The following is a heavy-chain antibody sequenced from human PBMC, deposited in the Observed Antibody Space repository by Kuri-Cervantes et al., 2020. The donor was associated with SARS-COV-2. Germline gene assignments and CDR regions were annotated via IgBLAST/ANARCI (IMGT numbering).Heavy chain of an antibody. CDR2: IIPIFGTA. J-gene: IGHJ4*02. D-gene: IGHD3-3*01. V-gene: IGHV1-69*13. CDR1: GGTFSSYA. CDR3: ARGSGRASDFGVVIPLDY. Sequence: SVKVSCKASGGTFSSYAISWVRQAPGQGLEWMGGIIPIFGTANYAQKFQGRITITADESTSTAYMELSSLRFEDTAVYYCARGSGRASDFGVVIPLDYWGQGTLVTVSS.